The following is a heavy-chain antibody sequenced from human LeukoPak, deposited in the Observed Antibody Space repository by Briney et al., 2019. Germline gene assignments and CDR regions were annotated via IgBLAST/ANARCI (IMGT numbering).Heavy chain of an antibody. CDR3: AKDYSSGYYLDY. D-gene: IGHD3-22*01. J-gene: IGHJ4*02. CDR1: GFTFSSYG. V-gene: IGHV3-30*18. CDR2: ISYDGSNK. Sequence: GGSLRLSCAASGFTFSSYGMHWVRQAPGKGPEWVAVISYDGSNKYYADSVKGRFTISRDNSKNTLYLQMNSLRAEDTAVYYCAKDYSSGYYLDYWGQGTLVTVSS.